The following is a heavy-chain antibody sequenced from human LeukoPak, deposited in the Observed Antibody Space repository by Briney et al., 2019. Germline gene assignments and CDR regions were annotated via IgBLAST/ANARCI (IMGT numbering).Heavy chain of an antibody. CDR2: INPNSGGT. Sequence: GASVKVSCKASGYTFTGYYMHWVRQAPGQGLEWMGWINPNSGGTNYAQKFQGRVTMTRDTSISTAYMELSRLRSDDTAVYYCASTYYYDSSGYYFDYWGQGTLVTVSS. V-gene: IGHV1-2*02. J-gene: IGHJ4*02. CDR3: ASTYYYDSSGYYFDY. D-gene: IGHD3-22*01. CDR1: GYTFTGYY.